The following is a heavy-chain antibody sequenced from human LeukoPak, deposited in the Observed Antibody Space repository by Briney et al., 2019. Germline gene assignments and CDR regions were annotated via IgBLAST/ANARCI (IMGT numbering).Heavy chain of an antibody. CDR1: GGSISSGGYY. J-gene: IGHJ4*02. V-gene: IGHV4-30-2*01. CDR3: ARLVGAAAAN. CDR2: IYHSGST. D-gene: IGHD6-13*01. Sequence: SETLSLTCTVSGGSISSGGYYWRWIRQPPGTGLEWIGYIYHSGSTYYNPSLKSRVTISVDRSKNQFSLKLSSVTAADTAVYYCARLVGAAAANWGQGTLVTVST.